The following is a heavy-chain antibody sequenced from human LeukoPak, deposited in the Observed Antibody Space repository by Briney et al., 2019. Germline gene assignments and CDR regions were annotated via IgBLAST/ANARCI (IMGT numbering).Heavy chain of an antibody. CDR1: GFAFSTYG. V-gene: IGHV3-30*02. D-gene: IGHD6-19*01. CDR2: IRYDEITK. Sequence: PGGSLRLSCAASGFAFSTYGMHWVRQAPGKGLEWVAFIRYDEITKYYADSVKGRFTISRDNSKNTMYLQMDGLRPEDTAVYYCAGIAVAGLHWGQGTLVTVSS. J-gene: IGHJ4*02. CDR3: AGIAVAGLH.